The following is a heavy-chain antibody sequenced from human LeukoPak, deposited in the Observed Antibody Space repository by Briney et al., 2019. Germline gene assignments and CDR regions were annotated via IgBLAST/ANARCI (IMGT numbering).Heavy chain of an antibody. CDR2: INPSGDST. CDR3: ARDGAVGYDFWSGYPLYY. V-gene: IGHV1-46*01. D-gene: IGHD3-3*01. Sequence: ASVNVSCKASGYTFTSYYMRWVRQAPGQGLEWMGIINPSGDSTTYAQKFQGRVTMTRDTSTSTVYMELSSLRSEDTAVYYCARDGAVGYDFWSGYPLYYWGQGALVTVSS. J-gene: IGHJ4*02. CDR1: GYTFTSYY.